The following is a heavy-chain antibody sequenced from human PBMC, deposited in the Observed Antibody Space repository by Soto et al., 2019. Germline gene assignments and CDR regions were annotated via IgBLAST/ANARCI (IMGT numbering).Heavy chain of an antibody. Sequence: SETLSLTCTVSGDSISTYYWSWIRQPPGKGLQWLGYIFYSGGTAYNPSLKSRVTISLDMSKKQISLKLSSVTTADTATYFCARLQLVQKVIDYWGQGTLVTVSS. CDR2: IFYSGGT. CDR1: GDSISTYY. D-gene: IGHD1-1*01. V-gene: IGHV4-59*01. CDR3: ARLQLVQKVIDY. J-gene: IGHJ4*02.